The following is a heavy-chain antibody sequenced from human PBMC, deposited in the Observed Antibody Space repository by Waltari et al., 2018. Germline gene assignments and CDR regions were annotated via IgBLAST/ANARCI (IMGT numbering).Heavy chain of an antibody. CDR3: ARDRDHSYSSGSYYERYFDY. CDR1: GFTFSSYG. Sequence: QVQLVESGGGVVQPGRSLRLSCAASGFTFSSYGMTWVRQAPGKGTGWGAVIWYDGSNKYYSDSVKGRFTISRDISKNTLYLQMNSLRAEDTAVYYCARDRDHSYSSGSYYERYFDYWGQGTLVTVSS. CDR2: IWYDGSNK. V-gene: IGHV3-33*01. J-gene: IGHJ4*02. D-gene: IGHD1-26*01.